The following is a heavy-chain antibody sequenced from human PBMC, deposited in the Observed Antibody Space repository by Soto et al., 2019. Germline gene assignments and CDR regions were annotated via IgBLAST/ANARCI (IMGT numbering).Heavy chain of an antibody. J-gene: IGHJ6*04. CDR2: INPKFGDT. V-gene: IGHV1-2*02. CDR1: GYTFTAYY. D-gene: IGHD3-10*02. Sequence: QVQLVQSGAEVKEPGDSVRVSCEASGYTFTAYYIHWVRQAPGQGLEWMGWINPKFGDTTYAQDFKGRVSMTRDISISTVDKELSRLTADDTAIYYCARNMNYYYGRGSGNVNGVWGKWTTVTVFS. CDR3: ARNMNYYYGRGSGNVNGV.